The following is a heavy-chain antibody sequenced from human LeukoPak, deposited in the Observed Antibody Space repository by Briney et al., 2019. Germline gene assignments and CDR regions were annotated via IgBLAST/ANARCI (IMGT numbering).Heavy chain of an antibody. CDR1: EFTFSNYW. J-gene: IGHJ3*02. Sequence: GGSLRLSCAASEFTFSNYWMTWVRQAPGKGLVWVSRIKSDGSSRSYADSVKGRFTISRDNAKSTLYLQMNSLRVEDTAVYYCAKDGDFDAFDIWGQGTMVTVSS. D-gene: IGHD4-17*01. CDR3: AKDGDFDAFDI. CDR2: IKSDGSSR. V-gene: IGHV3-74*01.